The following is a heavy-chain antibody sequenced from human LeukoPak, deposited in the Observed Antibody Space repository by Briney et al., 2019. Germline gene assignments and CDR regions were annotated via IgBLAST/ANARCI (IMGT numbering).Heavy chain of an antibody. V-gene: IGHV3-21*01. J-gene: IGHJ5*02. D-gene: IGHD3-16*02. CDR3: AREPTYDYIWGSYRPNWFDP. Sequence: PGGSLRLSCAASGFTFSSYSMNWVRQAPGKGLEWVSSISSSSSYIYYADSVKGRFTISRDHAKNSLHLQMNSLRAEDTAVYYCAREPTYDYIWGSYRPNWFDPWGQGTLVTVSS. CDR1: GFTFSSYS. CDR2: ISSSSSYI.